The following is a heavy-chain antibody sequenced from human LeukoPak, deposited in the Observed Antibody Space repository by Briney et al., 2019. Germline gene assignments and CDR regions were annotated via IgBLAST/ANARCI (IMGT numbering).Heavy chain of an antibody. D-gene: IGHD6-13*01. Sequence: SETLSLTCTVSGGSISSYYWSWIRQPPGKGLEWIGYIYYSGSTNYNPSLKSRVTISVDTSKNQFSLKLSSVTAADTAVYYCARRVAADNWFDPWGQGTLVTASS. CDR3: ARRVAADNWFDP. CDR1: GGSISSYY. V-gene: IGHV4-59*01. CDR2: IYYSGST. J-gene: IGHJ5*02.